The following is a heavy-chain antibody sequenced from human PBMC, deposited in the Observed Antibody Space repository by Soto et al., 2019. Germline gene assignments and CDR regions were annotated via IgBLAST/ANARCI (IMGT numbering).Heavy chain of an antibody. CDR3: ARDHRQRIYYDSFGPVGAFDI. V-gene: IGHV1-69*01. Sequence: QVQLVQSGAEVKKPGSSVKVSCKASGGTFSSYAISWVRQAPGQGLEWMGGIIPIFGTANYAQKFQGRVTITADESTSTAYMELSSLRSEDTAVYYCARDHRQRIYYDSFGPVGAFDIWGQGTMLTVSS. CDR1: GGTFSSYA. J-gene: IGHJ3*02. CDR2: IIPIFGTA. D-gene: IGHD3-22*01.